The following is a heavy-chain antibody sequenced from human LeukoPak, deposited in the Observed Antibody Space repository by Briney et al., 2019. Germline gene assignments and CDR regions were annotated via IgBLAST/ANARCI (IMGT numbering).Heavy chain of an antibody. CDR2: IHYTGST. CDR1: GGSISGYY. V-gene: IGHV4-59*01. CDR3: ARYAAAAGPNWFDP. Sequence: PSETLSLTCTVSGGSISGYYWSWIRQPPGKGLEWIGLIHYTGSTHYNPSLESRVTISVFTSKNQFSLKMTSVTAADTAMYYCARYAAAAGPNWFDPWGQGTLVTVSS. J-gene: IGHJ5*02. D-gene: IGHD6-13*01.